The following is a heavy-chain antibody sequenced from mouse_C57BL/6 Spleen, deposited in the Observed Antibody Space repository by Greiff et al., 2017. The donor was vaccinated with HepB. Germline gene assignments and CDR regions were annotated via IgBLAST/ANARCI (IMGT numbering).Heavy chain of an antibody. Sequence: QVQLQQSGPELVKPGASVKISCKASGYAFSSSWMNWVKQRPGKGLEWIGRIYPGDGDTNYNGKFKGKATLTADKSSSTAYMQLSSLTSEDSAVYFCARSLYDGYYGEWFAYWGQGTLVTVSA. CDR2: IYPGDGDT. J-gene: IGHJ3*01. CDR3: ARSLYDGYYGEWFAY. CDR1: GYAFSSSW. V-gene: IGHV1-82*01. D-gene: IGHD2-3*01.